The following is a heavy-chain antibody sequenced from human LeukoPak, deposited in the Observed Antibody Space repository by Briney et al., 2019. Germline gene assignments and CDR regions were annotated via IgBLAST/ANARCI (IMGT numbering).Heavy chain of an antibody. V-gene: IGHV4-34*01. J-gene: IGHJ4*02. CDR2: INHSGST. Sequence: GSLRLSCAASGFTFSSYAMSWIRQPPGKGLEWIGEINHSGSTNHNPSLKSRVTISVDTSKNQFSLKLSSVTAADTAVYYCARFVYSSSSGLDYWGQGTLVTVSS. CDR1: GFTFSSYA. D-gene: IGHD6-6*01. CDR3: ARFVYSSSSGLDY.